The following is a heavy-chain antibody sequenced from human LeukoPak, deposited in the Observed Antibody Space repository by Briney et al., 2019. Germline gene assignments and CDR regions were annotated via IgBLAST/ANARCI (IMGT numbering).Heavy chain of an antibody. V-gene: IGHV4-38-2*02. J-gene: IGHJ4*02. D-gene: IGHD1-26*01. CDR1: GYSISSGYY. Sequence: SETLSLTCTVSGYSISSGYYWGWIRQPPGKGLEWIGSIYHSGSTYYNPSLKSRVTISVDTSKNQFSLKLSSVTAADTAVYYCTRLYSGSYYGLGYWGQGTLVTVSS. CDR2: IYHSGST. CDR3: TRLYSGSYYGLGY.